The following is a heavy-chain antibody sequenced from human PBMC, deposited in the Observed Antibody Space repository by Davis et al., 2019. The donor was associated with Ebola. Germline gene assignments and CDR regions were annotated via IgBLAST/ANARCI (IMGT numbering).Heavy chain of an antibody. D-gene: IGHD2-2*01. CDR1: GAPMTSYY. CDR3: ARGGLVPAALYL. CDR2: VAYTGNT. J-gene: IGHJ3*01. Sequence: PSETLSLTCTVSGAPMTSYYWSWIRQPPGKGLEWIGYVAYTGNTVYNPSLESRATISGDTSKKQFSLRLNSVTAADTAVYYCARGGLVPAALYLWGRGTMVTVSS. V-gene: IGHV4-59*01.